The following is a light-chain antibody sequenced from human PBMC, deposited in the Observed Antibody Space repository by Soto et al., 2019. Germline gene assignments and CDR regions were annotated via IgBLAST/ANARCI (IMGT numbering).Light chain of an antibody. CDR3: QQYNNWPPYT. Sequence: EIVMTQSPATLSVSPGERATLSCRASQSVSSNLAWYQQKPGQAPRLLIYGASTRATGIPARFSGSGSGTAFTLTISSLQSEDFVVYYCQQYNNWPPYTFGQGTKLENK. V-gene: IGKV3-15*01. J-gene: IGKJ2*01. CDR1: QSVSSN. CDR2: GAS.